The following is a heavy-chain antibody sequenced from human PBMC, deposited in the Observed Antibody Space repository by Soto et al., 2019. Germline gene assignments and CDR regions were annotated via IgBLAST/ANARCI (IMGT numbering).Heavy chain of an antibody. CDR2: IIPIFGTA. Sequence: QVQLVQSGAEVKKPGSSVKVSCKASGGTFSSYAISWVRQAPGQGLEWMGGIIPIFGTANYAQKFQGRVTNTXEXYTSTAYMELSSLRSEDTAVDYCARLVGANSSPRNHWGQGTLVTVSS. J-gene: IGHJ5*02. CDR1: GGTFSSYA. CDR3: ARLVGANSSPRNH. D-gene: IGHD1-26*01. V-gene: IGHV1-69*05.